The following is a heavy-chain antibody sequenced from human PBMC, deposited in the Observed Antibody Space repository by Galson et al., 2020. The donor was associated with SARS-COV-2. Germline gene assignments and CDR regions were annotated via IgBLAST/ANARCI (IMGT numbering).Heavy chain of an antibody. V-gene: IGHV4-34*01. D-gene: IGHD2-8*02. CDR1: GGSFSGYF. Sequence: SETLSLTCAVYGGSFSGYFWSWIRQPPGKGLEWIGEVNHSGSTNYNPSLKSRVTISGDTSKNQFSLKLSSVTAADTAVYYCARGLDGTGRFNGWDYWGQGTLVTVSS. J-gene: IGHJ4*02. CDR2: VNHSGST. CDR3: ARGLDGTGRFNGWDY.